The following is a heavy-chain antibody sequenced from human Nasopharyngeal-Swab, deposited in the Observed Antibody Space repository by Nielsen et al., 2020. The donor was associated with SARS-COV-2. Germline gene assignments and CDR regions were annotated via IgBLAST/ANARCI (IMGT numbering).Heavy chain of an antibody. CDR2: INTKTGNP. D-gene: IGHD6-13*01. CDR1: GYTFTSYA. J-gene: IGHJ6*02. Sequence: ASVKVSCKASGYTFTSYAMNWVRQAPGQGLEWMGWINTKTGNPTYAQGFTGRFVFSLDTSVSTAYLQISSLKAEDTAVYYCARVRGWQQLVLDDYYYYGMDVWGQGTTVAVSS. CDR3: ARVRGWQQLVLDDYYYYGMDV. V-gene: IGHV7-4-1*02.